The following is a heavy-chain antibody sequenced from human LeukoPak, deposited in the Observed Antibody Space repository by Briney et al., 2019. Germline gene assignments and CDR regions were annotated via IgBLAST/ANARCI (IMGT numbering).Heavy chain of an antibody. D-gene: IGHD6-19*01. Sequence: ASVKASCKASGYTFTGHYMHWMRQAPGQGLEWMGWTKPNGGGTQYAQKFQDRVTMTRDTSVSSTYMELSGLRSDDTAVYYCAREKPAVPGTYFDYWGQGSLVTVSS. CDR2: TKPNGGGT. CDR1: GYTFTGHY. V-gene: IGHV1-2*02. J-gene: IGHJ4*02. CDR3: AREKPAVPGTYFDY.